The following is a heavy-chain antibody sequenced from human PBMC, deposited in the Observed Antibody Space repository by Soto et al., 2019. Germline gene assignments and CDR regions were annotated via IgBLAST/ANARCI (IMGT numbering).Heavy chain of an antibody. CDR2: ISTHNGNT. Sequence: QVQLVQSGAEVKKPGASLKVSCQASGYPFTEFGITWVRQAPGQGLAWVGWISTHNGNTNYAQKLQGRVTMTTDTSTNTAYMELRSLKSDDTAMYYCARYGYSSGWYLGTGMDVWGQGTPVTVSS. V-gene: IGHV1-18*04. CDR1: GYPFTEFG. D-gene: IGHD6-19*01. J-gene: IGHJ6*02. CDR3: ARYGYSSGWYLGTGMDV.